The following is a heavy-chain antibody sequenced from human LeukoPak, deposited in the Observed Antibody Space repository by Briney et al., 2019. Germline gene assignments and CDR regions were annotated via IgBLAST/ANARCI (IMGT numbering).Heavy chain of an antibody. CDR1: DGSISSSSFY. CDR3: ARFQAAQLPYYMDV. J-gene: IGHJ6*03. CDR2: IYYSGST. V-gene: IGHV4-39*06. Sequence: SETLSLTCTVSDGSISSSSFYWAWIRQPPGKGLEWIGSIYYSGSTFYNPSLESRVTISVGTPKIQFTLRLSSVTAADTAVYYCARFQAAQLPYYMDVWGKGTTVTVSS. D-gene: IGHD2-2*01.